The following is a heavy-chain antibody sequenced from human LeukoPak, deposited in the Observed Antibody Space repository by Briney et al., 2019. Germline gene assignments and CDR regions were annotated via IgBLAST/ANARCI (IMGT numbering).Heavy chain of an antibody. CDR2: IYYSGTT. J-gene: IGHJ4*02. D-gene: IGHD6-13*01. CDR3: ARSGSIAAVFDY. Sequence: PSQTLSLTCAVSGGSISSGGYYWSWIRQPPGKGLEWIGYIYYSGTTNYSPSLKSRVTISVDTSKNHFSLKLNSVTAADTAVYYCARSGSIAAVFDYWGQGTLVTVSS. CDR1: GGSISSGGYY. V-gene: IGHV4-61*03.